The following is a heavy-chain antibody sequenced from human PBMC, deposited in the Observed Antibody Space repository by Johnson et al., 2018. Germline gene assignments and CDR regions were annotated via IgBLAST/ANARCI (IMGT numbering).Heavy chain of an antibody. CDR1: GFTFSDYY. V-gene: IGHV3-11*04. CDR3: ASGDRNGYLNFHYYMDV. J-gene: IGHJ6*03. D-gene: IGHD3-22*01. Sequence: QVQLVESGGGLVKPGGSXRLSCAASGFTFSDYYMTWIRQAPGKGLEWVSYISSGGSTIYYGDAVQGRFTVSRDNAKNSLYLQMNSLRAEETAVYYCASGDRNGYLNFHYYMDVWGQGTTVTVSS. CDR2: ISSGGSTI.